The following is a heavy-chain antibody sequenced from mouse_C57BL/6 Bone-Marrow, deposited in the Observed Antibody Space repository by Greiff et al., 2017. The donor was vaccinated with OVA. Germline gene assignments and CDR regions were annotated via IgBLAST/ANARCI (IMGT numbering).Heavy chain of an antibody. CDR3: ARDLGYAMGY. CDR2: ISDGGSYT. J-gene: IGHJ4*01. CDR1: GFTFSSYA. D-gene: IGHD4-1*01. V-gene: IGHV5-4*01. Sequence: EVKVVESGGGLVKPGGSLKLSCAASGFTFSSYAMSWVRQTPEKRLEWVATISDGGSYTYYPDNVKGRFTISRDNAKNTLFLQMMHLKSEDTAVYYCARDLGYAMGYWGQGTSVTVSS.